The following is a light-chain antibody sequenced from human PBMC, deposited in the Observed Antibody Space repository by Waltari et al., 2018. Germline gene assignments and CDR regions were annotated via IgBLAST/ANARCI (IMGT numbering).Light chain of an antibody. CDR1: NTNIGRNY. Sequence: QSGLTQPPSASGTPGQRIPISCSGSNTNIGRNYVQRYQHLPAAAPKHLIYRDNQRRSGVPDRFSGAKSGTSASLAITGLRSEDEADYYCASWDDSLSGRVFGGGTRVTVL. J-gene: IGLJ3*02. V-gene: IGLV1-47*01. CDR3: ASWDDSLSGRV. CDR2: RDN.